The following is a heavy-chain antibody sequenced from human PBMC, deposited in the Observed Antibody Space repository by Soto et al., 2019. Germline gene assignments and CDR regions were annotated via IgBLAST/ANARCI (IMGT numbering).Heavy chain of an antibody. V-gene: IGHV1-2*02. CDR1: GYTFTGYY. J-gene: IGHJ3*02. D-gene: IGHD3-3*01. Sequence: QVQLVRSGAEVKKPGASVKVSCKASGYTFTGYYMHWVRQAPGQGLEWMGWINPNSGGTNYAQKFQGRVTMTRDTSISTAYMELSRLRSDDTAVYYCARAYVLRFLEWINAFDIWGQGTMVTVSS. CDR3: ARAYVLRFLEWINAFDI. CDR2: INPNSGGT.